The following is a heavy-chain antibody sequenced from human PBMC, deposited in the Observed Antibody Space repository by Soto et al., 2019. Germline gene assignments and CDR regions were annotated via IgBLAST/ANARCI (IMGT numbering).Heavy chain of an antibody. J-gene: IGHJ5*02. Sequence: XATLALTITVSGGAFSSGTYYWSWIRQPPGKGLEWIGHIYFTGSTNYNPSLKSRVTMSLDTSRNQFSLKLSSVTAADTAVYYCTRGPPRVQWFDPWGLGTLVTVSS. CDR2: IYFTGST. CDR1: GGAFSSGTYY. CDR3: TRGPPRVQWFDP. V-gene: IGHV4-61*01.